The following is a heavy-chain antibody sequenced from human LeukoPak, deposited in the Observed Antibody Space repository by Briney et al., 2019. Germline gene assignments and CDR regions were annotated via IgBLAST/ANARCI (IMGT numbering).Heavy chain of an antibody. CDR1: GGSISGYY. CDR2: IYYSGST. D-gene: IGHD4/OR15-4a*01. CDR3: ARDDYGYTFDY. V-gene: IGHV4-59*01. Sequence: SETPSLTCTVSGGSISGYYWSWIRHPPGKRLEWIGYIYYSGSTNYNPPLSSRVTISVDTSKNQFSLKLTSVTAADTAVYYCARDDYGYTFDYWGQGTLVTVSS. J-gene: IGHJ4*02.